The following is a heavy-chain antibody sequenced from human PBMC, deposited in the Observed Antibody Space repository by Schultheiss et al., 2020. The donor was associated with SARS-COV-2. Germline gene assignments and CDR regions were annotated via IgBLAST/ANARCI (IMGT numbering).Heavy chain of an antibody. CDR2: IKQDGSEK. CDR3: ARSPYGDYGSYYYYYYMDV. Sequence: GGSLRLSCAASGFTFSDYYMSWIRQAPGKGLEWVANIKQDGSEKYYVDSVKGRFTISRDNAKNSLYLQMNSLRAEDTAVYYCARSPYGDYGSYYYYYYMDVWGKGTTVTVSS. V-gene: IGHV3-7*04. CDR1: GFTFSDYY. J-gene: IGHJ6*03. D-gene: IGHD4-17*01.